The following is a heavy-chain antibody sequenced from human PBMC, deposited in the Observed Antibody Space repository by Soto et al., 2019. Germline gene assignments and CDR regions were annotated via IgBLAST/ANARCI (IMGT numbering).Heavy chain of an antibody. CDR3: ARGGGVGVAGSAAFDM. CDR2: INPATGAE. Sequence: QLHLVQSGAVVKKPGASVTVSCSASGYPVTAYYMHWVRQAPGRGLEWMGGINPATGAEKYTQTCQGRVNLTRDTAKITVFMELSGLTSEDTAAFYWARGGGVGVAGSAAFDMWGQGTLVTVSS. D-gene: IGHD3-3*01. J-gene: IGHJ3*02. V-gene: IGHV1-2*02. CDR1: GYPVTAYY.